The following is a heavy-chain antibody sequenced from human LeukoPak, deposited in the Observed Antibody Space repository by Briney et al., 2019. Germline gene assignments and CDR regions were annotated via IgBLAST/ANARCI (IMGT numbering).Heavy chain of an antibody. CDR3: ARVRDKSGYYSRNKNAFDI. Sequence: GGSLRLSCAASGFTFSSYAMHWVRQAPGKGLEWLANINEDGSDKNYVASEKGRFTISRDNSKNTLYPQMDSLRAEDTAVYYCARVRDKSGYYSRNKNAFDIWGQGTMVTVSS. CDR1: GFTFSSYA. CDR2: INEDGSDK. V-gene: IGHV3-7*01. D-gene: IGHD3-3*01. J-gene: IGHJ3*02.